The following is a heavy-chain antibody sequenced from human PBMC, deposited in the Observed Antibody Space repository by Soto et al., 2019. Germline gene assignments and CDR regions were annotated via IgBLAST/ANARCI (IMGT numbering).Heavy chain of an antibody. CDR3: ARDLPDYVWGSYRRGGYYYGMDV. D-gene: IGHD3-16*02. CDR2: INPNSGGT. CDR1: GYTFTGYY. V-gene: IGHV1-2*02. J-gene: IGHJ6*02. Sequence: QVQLVQSGAEVKKPGASVKVSCKASGYTFTGYYMHWVRQAPGQGLEWMGWINPNSGGTNYAQKFQGRVTMTRDTSISTAYMELSRLRSDDTAVYYCARDLPDYVWGSYRRGGYYYGMDVWGQGTTVTVSS.